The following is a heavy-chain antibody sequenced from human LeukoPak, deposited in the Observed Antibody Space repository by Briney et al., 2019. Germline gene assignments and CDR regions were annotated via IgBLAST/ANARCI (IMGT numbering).Heavy chain of an antibody. Sequence: GGSLRLSCAASGFTLSTYAMSWVRQTPGKGLEWVAATSSSDAGTYHADSVRGRFTISRDNSKNTPYLQMNSLRAEDAAVYFCAKAPVTSCRGAYCYPFDSWGQGTLVTVSS. V-gene: IGHV3-23*01. CDR1: GFTLSTYA. D-gene: IGHD2-21*01. CDR2: TSSSDAGT. CDR3: AKAPVTSCRGAYCYPFDS. J-gene: IGHJ4*02.